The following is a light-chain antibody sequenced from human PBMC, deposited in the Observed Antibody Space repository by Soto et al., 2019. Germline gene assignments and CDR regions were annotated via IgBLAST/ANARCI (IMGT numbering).Light chain of an antibody. CDR3: QVWDSSSEYV. V-gene: IGLV3-21*02. CDR1: NIGSKS. CDR2: DDS. Sequence: SYVLTQPPSVSVAPGQTARIACGGKNIGSKSVHWYQKKPGQAPVLVVYDDSDRPSGIPERFSGSNSGNTATLTISRVEAGDEADYYCQVWDSSSEYVFGTGTKLTVL. J-gene: IGLJ1*01.